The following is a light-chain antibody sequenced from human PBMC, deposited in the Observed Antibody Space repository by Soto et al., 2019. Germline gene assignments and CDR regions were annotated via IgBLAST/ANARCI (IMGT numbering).Light chain of an antibody. CDR3: QQSYSTPLT. J-gene: IGKJ4*01. V-gene: IGKV1-39*01. Sequence: DIQMTQSPSSLSASVGDRVTITCRASQGISSNLNWYQQKPGKAPKLLIYAASSLQSGVPSRFSGGGSETDFTLTISSLQPEDFATYSCQQSYSTPLTFGGGTKVDIK. CDR1: QGISSN. CDR2: AAS.